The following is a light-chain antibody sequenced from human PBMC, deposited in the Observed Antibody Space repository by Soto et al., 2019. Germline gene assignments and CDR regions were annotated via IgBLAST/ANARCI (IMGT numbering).Light chain of an antibody. V-gene: IGKV3-15*01. Sequence: EILMTQSPATLSVSPGERATLSCRASQSVSTNLVWYKQKPGQAPRLLIYGASTRATGVPGRLSGTGSGTEFTLTISSLKSEDYAVYYCQQYNHWWTFGQGTKVDIK. CDR1: QSVSTN. J-gene: IGKJ1*01. CDR3: QQYNHWWT. CDR2: GAS.